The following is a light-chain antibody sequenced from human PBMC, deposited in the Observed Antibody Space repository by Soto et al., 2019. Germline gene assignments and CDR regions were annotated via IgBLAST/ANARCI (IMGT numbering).Light chain of an antibody. CDR3: QHYNSSSEA. V-gene: IGKV1-5*03. CDR2: KAS. J-gene: IGKJ1*01. CDR1: QSITTW. Sequence: DIRLTQSPSTLSASVGGTVTITCRASQSITTWLAWYRQKPGKGPNLLIYKASTLKSGVQSRFSGSGSGTEFTLTISSLQPDDFATYYCQHYNSSSEAFGQGTQVDIK.